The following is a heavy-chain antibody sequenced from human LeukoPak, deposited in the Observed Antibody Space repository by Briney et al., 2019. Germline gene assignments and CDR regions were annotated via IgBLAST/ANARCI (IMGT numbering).Heavy chain of an antibody. D-gene: IGHD4-17*01. Sequence: SETLSLTCTVSGGSISSYYWSWIRQPPGKGLEWIGYIYYSGSTNYNPSLKSQVTISVDTSKNQFSLKLSSVTAADTAVYYCARHRPDTVTTVGWFDPWGQGTLVTVSS. CDR1: GGSISSYY. J-gene: IGHJ5*02. V-gene: IGHV4-59*08. CDR2: IYYSGST. CDR3: ARHRPDTVTTVGWFDP.